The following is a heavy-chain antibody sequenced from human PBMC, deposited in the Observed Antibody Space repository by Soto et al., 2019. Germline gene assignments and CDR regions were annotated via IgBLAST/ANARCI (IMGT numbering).Heavy chain of an antibody. Sequence: QVRLVQSGAEVKKPGASVKVTCRPSGYTFTDAYIHWVRQAPGQGLEWLGWINHKNGGTNYAQKFQGRVTMTRDTSSSTIFMELSSLNSNVTAVYYCAREEGTELDFWGQGTLVTVSS. V-gene: IGHV1-2*02. CDR3: AREEGTELDF. CDR1: GYTFTDAY. D-gene: IGHD1-7*01. J-gene: IGHJ4*02. CDR2: INHKNGGT.